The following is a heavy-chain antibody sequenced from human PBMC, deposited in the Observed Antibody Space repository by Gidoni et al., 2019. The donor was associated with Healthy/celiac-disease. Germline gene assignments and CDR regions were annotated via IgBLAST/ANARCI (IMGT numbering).Heavy chain of an antibody. CDR3: ASNRLSGVPAYYYYYGMDV. Sequence: QVQLVQSGAEVKKPGASVKVSCKASGYTFTSYGISWVRQAPGQGLEWMGWISAYNGNTNYAQKLQGRVTMTTDTSTSTAYMELRSLRSDDTAVYYCASNRLSGVPAYYYYYGMDVWGQGTTVTVSS. D-gene: IGHD2-2*01. V-gene: IGHV1-18*01. CDR1: GYTFTSYG. CDR2: ISAYNGNT. J-gene: IGHJ6*02.